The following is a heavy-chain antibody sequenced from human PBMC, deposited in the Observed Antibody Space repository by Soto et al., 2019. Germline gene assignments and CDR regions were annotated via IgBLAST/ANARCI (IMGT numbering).Heavy chain of an antibody. CDR2: INHSGST. CDR1: GGSFSGYY. Sequence: SETLSLTCAVYGGSFSGYYWSWIRQPPGKGLEWIGEINHSGSTNYNPSLKSRVTISVDTSKNQFSLKLSSVTAADTAVYYCARGGKIAVAGRIFYYYGMDVWGQGTTVTVSS. V-gene: IGHV4-34*01. CDR3: ARGGKIAVAGRIFYYYGMDV. J-gene: IGHJ6*02. D-gene: IGHD6-19*01.